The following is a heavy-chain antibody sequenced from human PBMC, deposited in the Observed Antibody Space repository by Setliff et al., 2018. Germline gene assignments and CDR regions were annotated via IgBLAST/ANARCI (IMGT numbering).Heavy chain of an antibody. CDR1: GGSISTSNYH. Sequence: LSLTCNVSGGSISTSNYHWGWVRQPPGKGLEWIANIYFNGNTVKQPYLKSRVSISIDTSKNHFSLGLSSVIAADTATYYCVRVRVVQGYYEFDSWGQGALVTVA. J-gene: IGHJ4*02. CDR3: VRVRVVQGYYEFDS. V-gene: IGHV4-39*07. D-gene: IGHD3-16*01. CDR2: IYFNGNT.